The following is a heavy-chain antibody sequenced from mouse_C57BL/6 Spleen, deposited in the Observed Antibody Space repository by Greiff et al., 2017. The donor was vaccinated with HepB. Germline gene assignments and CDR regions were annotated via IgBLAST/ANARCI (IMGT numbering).Heavy chain of an antibody. CDR1: GFTFSDYG. Sequence: VQLKESGGGLVKPGGSLKLSCAASGFTFSDYGMHWVRQAPEKGLEWVAYISSGSSTIYYADTVKGRFTISRDNAKKTLFLQMTSLRSEDTAMYYCARPYYYGSSPAWFAYWGQGTLVTVSA. V-gene: IGHV5-17*01. CDR3: ARPYYYGSSPAWFAY. D-gene: IGHD1-1*01. J-gene: IGHJ3*01. CDR2: ISSGSSTI.